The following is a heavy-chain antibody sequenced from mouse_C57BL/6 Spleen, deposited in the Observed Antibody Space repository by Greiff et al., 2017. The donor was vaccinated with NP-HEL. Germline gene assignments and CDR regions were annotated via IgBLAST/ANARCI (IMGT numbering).Heavy chain of an antibody. J-gene: IGHJ3*01. Sequence: VKLQESGAELARPGASVKMSCKASGYTFTSYTMHWVKQRPGQGLEWIGYINPSSGYTKYNQKFKDKATLTADKSSSTAYMQLSSLTSEDSAVYYCARLEITTVVGPYWGQGTLVTVSA. CDR1: GYTFTSYT. CDR2: INPSSGYT. D-gene: IGHD1-1*01. CDR3: ARLEITTVVGPY. V-gene: IGHV1-4*01.